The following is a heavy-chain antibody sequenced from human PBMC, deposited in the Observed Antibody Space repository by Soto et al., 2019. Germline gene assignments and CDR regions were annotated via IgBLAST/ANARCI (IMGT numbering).Heavy chain of an antibody. CDR1: GGSISSGNW. CDR3: AGRNYYGSGTQH. Sequence: QVQLQESGPGLVKPSGTLSLTCAVSGGSISSGNWWNWVRQPPGKGLEWIGEIYHSGSTNYNPSLKSRVTISVDKSKNQFSLKLNSVTAADTAVYFCAGRNYYGSGTQHWGQGTLVTVSS. J-gene: IGHJ1*01. CDR2: IYHSGST. V-gene: IGHV4-4*02. D-gene: IGHD3-10*01.